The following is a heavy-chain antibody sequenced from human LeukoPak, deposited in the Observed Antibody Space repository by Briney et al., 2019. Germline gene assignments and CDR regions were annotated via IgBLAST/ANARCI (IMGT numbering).Heavy chain of an antibody. CDR2: IYYSGST. J-gene: IGHJ3*02. CDR3: ARDQMYYDILTGYSHAFDI. D-gene: IGHD3-9*01. Sequence: SETLSLTCTVSGGSISSYYWSWIRQPPGKGLEWIGYIYYSGSTNYNPSLKSRVTISVDTSKNQFSLKLSSVTAADTAVYYCARDQMYYDILTGYSHAFDIWGQGTMVTVSS. V-gene: IGHV4-59*01. CDR1: GGSISSYY.